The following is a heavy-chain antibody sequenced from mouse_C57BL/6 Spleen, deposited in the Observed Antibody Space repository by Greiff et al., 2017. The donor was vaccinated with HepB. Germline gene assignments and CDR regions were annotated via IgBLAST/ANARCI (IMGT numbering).Heavy chain of an antibody. CDR1: GYTFTSYW. CDR2: IDPSDSYT. CDR3: ARRGHYYGSSYEDY. J-gene: IGHJ2*01. D-gene: IGHD1-1*01. V-gene: IGHV1-69*01. Sequence: QVQLQQPGAELVMPGASVKLSCKASGYTFTSYWMHWVKQRPGQGLEWIGEIDPSDSYTNYNQKFKGKSTLTVDKSSSTAYMQLSSLTSEDSAVYDCARRGHYYGSSYEDYWGQGTTLTVSS.